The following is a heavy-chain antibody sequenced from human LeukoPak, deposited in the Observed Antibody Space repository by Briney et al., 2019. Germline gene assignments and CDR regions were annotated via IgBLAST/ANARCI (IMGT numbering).Heavy chain of an antibody. V-gene: IGHV3-23*01. CDR1: GFTFSTFA. Sequence: PGGSLRLSCAVSGFTFSTFAMSWVRQAPGKGLEWVSTITGSGGVTYHADSVRGRFTISRDNSKNTVYLQMNSLRAEDTAVYYCAKTTTGYSSGRFPGWPVDYWGQGTLVTVSS. CDR3: AKTTTGYSSGRFPGWPVDY. J-gene: IGHJ4*02. CDR2: ITGSGGVT. D-gene: IGHD6-19*01.